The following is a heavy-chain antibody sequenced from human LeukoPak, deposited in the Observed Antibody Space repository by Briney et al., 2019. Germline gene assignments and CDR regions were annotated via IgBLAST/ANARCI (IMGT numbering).Heavy chain of an antibody. CDR1: GFTFSSYA. Sequence: GGSLRLSCAASGFTFSSYAMSWVRQAPGKGLEWVSGISGSGGSTYYADSVKGRFTISRDNSKNTLYLQMNSLRAEDTAVYYCAIIDSSGYYVGYWGQGTLVTVSS. J-gene: IGHJ4*02. V-gene: IGHV3-23*01. CDR2: ISGSGGST. CDR3: AIIDSSGYYVGY. D-gene: IGHD3-22*01.